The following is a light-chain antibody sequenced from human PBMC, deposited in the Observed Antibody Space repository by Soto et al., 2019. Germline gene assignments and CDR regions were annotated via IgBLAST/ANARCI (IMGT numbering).Light chain of an antibody. Sequence: EIVLTQSPGTLSLSPGAKATLSCRASQRITSNYLAWYQQKPGQAPRLLIFGASHRATGIPDRFSGSGSGTDFTLTVSRLEPEDFAVYYCQQHHGSSPWTFGQGTKVEIK. CDR1: QRITSNY. J-gene: IGKJ1*01. CDR3: QQHHGSSPWT. CDR2: GAS. V-gene: IGKV3-20*01.